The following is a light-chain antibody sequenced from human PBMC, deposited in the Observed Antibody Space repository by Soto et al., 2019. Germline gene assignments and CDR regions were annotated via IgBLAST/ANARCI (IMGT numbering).Light chain of an antibody. V-gene: IGLV2-14*01. CDR3: SSYTSRNTLYV. J-gene: IGLJ1*01. Sequence: QSVLTQPASVSGSLGQSITLSCPGTSSDVGAYNFVSWYQQHPGKAPKLMIYDVNNRPSGVSNRFSGSKSANTASLTISGLQADDEADYYCSSYTSRNTLYVFGTGTKLTVL. CDR1: SSDVGAYNF. CDR2: DVN.